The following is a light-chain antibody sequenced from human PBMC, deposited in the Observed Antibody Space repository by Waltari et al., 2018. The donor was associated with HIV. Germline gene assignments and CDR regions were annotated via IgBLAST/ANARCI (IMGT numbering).Light chain of an antibody. J-gene: IGKJ2*01. V-gene: IGKV3-20*01. CDR3: QQYGSSPLT. Sequence: ENALTHSPGTLSLSPGASAPLTSRASQSVSSSYLAWYQQKPGQAPNLLFYGASSRATSIPDRFSGSGSGTDFTLTISRLEPEDFAVYYCQQYGSSPLTFGQGTKLEIK. CDR2: GAS. CDR1: QSVSSSY.